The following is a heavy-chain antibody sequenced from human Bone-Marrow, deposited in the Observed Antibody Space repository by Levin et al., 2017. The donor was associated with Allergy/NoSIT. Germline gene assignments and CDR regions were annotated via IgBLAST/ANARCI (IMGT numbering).Heavy chain of an antibody. J-gene: IGHJ6*03. CDR1: GVSITSGNYY. D-gene: IGHD5-24*01. V-gene: IGHV4-61*09. CDR2: IYTSGNT. CDR3: ARVLQYYYYYMDV. Sequence: PSETLSLTCTVSGVSITSGNYYWSWIRQPAGKGLEWIGHIYTSGNTNYNPSLKSRVTISVDTSKNQFSLRLRSVTAADTAVYYCARVLQYYYYYMDVWGKGTTVTVSS.